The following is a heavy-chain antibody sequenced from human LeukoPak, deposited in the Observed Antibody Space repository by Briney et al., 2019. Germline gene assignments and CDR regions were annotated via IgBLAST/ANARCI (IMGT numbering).Heavy chain of an antibody. CDR1: GFTVSSNY. CDR3: ASYTLWYGDS. V-gene: IGHV3-53*01. CDR2: IYSAGST. Sequence: PGGSLRLSCAASGFTVSSNYMSWVRQAPGKGLEWVSVIYSAGSTYYADSVKGRFTISRDNAKNSVCLQMNSLRPEDTAVYYCASYTLWYGDSWGQGTLVTVSS. D-gene: IGHD3-10*01. J-gene: IGHJ4*02.